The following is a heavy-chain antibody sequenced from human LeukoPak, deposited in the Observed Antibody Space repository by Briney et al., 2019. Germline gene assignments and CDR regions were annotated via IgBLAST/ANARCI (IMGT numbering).Heavy chain of an antibody. J-gene: IGHJ4*02. CDR3: AKRGHYSINWYHYFDY. CDR2: ISPYNDDT. V-gene: IGHV1-18*01. CDR1: GYTFTSYG. Sequence: ASVKVSCKASGYTFTSYGINWVRQAPGQGLEWMGWISPYNDDTNYAQKFQGRVTMTTDTSTTTAYMELRSLRSDDTAVYYCAKRGHYSINWYHYFDYWGQGTLVTVSS. D-gene: IGHD6-13*01.